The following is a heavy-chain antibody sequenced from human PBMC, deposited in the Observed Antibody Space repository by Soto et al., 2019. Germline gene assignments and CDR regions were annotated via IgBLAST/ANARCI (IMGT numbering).Heavy chain of an antibody. CDR1: GASIRSSY. CDR3: ARGYYDSNGQSNTFDI. D-gene: IGHD3-22*01. V-gene: IGHV4-59*01. CDR2: VYYSGST. Sequence: LSLPFTVSGASIRSSYWSWLRQSPGMGLEWIGYVYYSGSTKYNPSLKSRVTISVDTSKNQFSLKLSSVTAADTAVYYCARGYYDSNGQSNTFDIWGQGTMVTVSS. J-gene: IGHJ3*02.